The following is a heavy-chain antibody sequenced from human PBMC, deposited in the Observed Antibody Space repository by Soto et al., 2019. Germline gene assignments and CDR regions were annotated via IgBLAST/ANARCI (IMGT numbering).Heavy chain of an antibody. D-gene: IGHD4-17*01. J-gene: IGHJ3*02. Sequence: PSETLSLTCAVYGGSVRGYYWSWIRQPPGKGLEWIGEINHSGSTNYNPSLKSRVTISVDTSKNQFSLKLSSVTAADTAVYYCARIGVATVTTDAFDIWGQGTMVTV. V-gene: IGHV4-34*01. CDR1: GGSVRGYY. CDR2: INHSGST. CDR3: ARIGVATVTTDAFDI.